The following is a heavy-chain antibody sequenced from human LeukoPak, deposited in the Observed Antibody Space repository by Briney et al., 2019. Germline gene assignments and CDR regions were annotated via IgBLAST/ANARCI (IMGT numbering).Heavy chain of an antibody. V-gene: IGHV4-39*07. D-gene: IGHD2-2*01. CDR3: ARGRADNIVVVPAAKYYFDY. Sequence: PSETLSLTCTVSGGSISSSSYYWGWIRQPPGKGLEWIGSIYYSGSTYYNPSLKSRVTIPVDTPKNQFSLKLSSVTAADTAVYYCARGRADNIVVVPAAKYYFDYWGQGTLVTVSS. CDR2: IYYSGST. J-gene: IGHJ4*02. CDR1: GGSISSSSYY.